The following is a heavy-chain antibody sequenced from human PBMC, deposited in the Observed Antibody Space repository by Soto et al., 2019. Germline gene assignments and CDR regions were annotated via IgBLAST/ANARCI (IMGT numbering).Heavy chain of an antibody. CDR1: GFTFSSYA. J-gene: IGHJ4*02. D-gene: IGHD5-12*01. CDR3: AKEGATSLYYFDY. Sequence: EVQLLESGGGLVPPGGSLGLSCAASGFTFSSYAMSWVRQAPGKGLEWVSTISGRGLTTYLADSVKGRFTISRDNSKSTLHLQMNSLRAEDTAVYYCAKEGATSLYYFDYWGQGTLVSVSS. V-gene: IGHV3-23*01. CDR2: ISGRGLTT.